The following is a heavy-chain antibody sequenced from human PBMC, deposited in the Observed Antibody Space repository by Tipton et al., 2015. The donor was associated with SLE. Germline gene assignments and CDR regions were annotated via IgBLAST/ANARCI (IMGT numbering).Heavy chain of an antibody. J-gene: IGHJ4*02. Sequence: TLSLTCTASGGSINSDNHYWSWIRQPAGKGLEWIGHIYISGSTNYNPSLKTRVTISLDTSKNQFSLKLSSVTAADTAVYYCARRRGSSWYEDYFDYWGQGTLVTVSS. V-gene: IGHV4-61*09. CDR1: GGSINSDNHY. D-gene: IGHD6-13*01. CDR3: ARRRGSSWYEDYFDY. CDR2: IYISGST.